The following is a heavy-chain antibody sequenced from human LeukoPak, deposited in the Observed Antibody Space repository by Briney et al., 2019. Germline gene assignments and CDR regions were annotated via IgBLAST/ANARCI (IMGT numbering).Heavy chain of an antibody. CDR3: ARRAHSGSWYCFDY. V-gene: IGHV4-34*01. Sequence: KPSETLSLTCSVYGGSFSGYYWSWIRQPPRKGLEWLGEINHSGSPNYNPSLKSRVTISVDTSKNQFSLRLSSVTAADTAVYYCARRAHSGSWYCFDYWGPGTLVTVSS. CDR2: INHSGSP. CDR1: GGSFSGYY. J-gene: IGHJ4*02. D-gene: IGHD6-13*01.